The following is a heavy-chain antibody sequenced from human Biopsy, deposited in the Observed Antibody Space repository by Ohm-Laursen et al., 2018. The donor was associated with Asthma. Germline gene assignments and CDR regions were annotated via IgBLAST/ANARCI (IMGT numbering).Heavy chain of an antibody. Sequence: SLRLSCAASRFTYAMHCVRQAPGKGLEWVAVISYDGSSIYYADSVKGRFTISRDNSKNTLSLQMNSLTAEDTAVYYCAREGVAGTHIEDWGQGTRVTVSS. CDR1: RFTYA. J-gene: IGHJ4*02. D-gene: IGHD6-19*01. CDR2: ISYDGSSI. V-gene: IGHV3-30-3*01. CDR3: AREGVAGTHIED.